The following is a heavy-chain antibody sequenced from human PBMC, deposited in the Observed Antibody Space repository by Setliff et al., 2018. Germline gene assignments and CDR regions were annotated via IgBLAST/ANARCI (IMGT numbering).Heavy chain of an antibody. D-gene: IGHD2-2*01. Sequence: PGGSLRLSCAASGITFRNYGMNWVRQAPGKGLEWVAVIWYDGNNKDHADSVKGRFTISRDNSKNTLYLQMDSLRVEDTAVYYCVRGEMFSTSPRADWGQGTQDTVSS. J-gene: IGHJ4*02. CDR2: IWYDGNNK. CDR3: VRGEMFSTSPRAD. V-gene: IGHV3-33*08. CDR1: GITFRNYG.